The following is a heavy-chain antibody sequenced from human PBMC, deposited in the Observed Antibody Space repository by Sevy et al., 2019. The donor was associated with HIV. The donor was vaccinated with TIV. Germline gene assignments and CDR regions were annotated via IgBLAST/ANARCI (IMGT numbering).Heavy chain of an antibody. J-gene: IGHJ4*02. D-gene: IGHD3-10*01. CDR2: IYSGGST. CDR3: ARDRGSGKNVFFDY. Sequence: GGSLRLSCAASEFSVTDNYMSWVRQAPGKGLEWVSTIYSGGSTFYADSVKGRFTISRDNSKNTLYLQMNSLRTEDTAVYYCARDRGSGKNVFFDYWGQGTLVTVSS. V-gene: IGHV3-66*01. CDR1: EFSVTDNY.